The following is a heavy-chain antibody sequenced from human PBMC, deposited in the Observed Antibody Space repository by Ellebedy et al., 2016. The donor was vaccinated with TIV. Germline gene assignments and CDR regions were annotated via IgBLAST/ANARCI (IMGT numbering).Heavy chain of an antibody. CDR3: ARGGGFGGGFY. Sequence: MPSETLSLTCTVSAGSISSYYWSWIRQPPGKGLEWIGYIYYSGSTNYNPSLKSRVTISVDTSKNQFALKLSSVTAADTAVYYCARGGGFGGGFYWGQGTLVTVSS. V-gene: IGHV4-59*12. D-gene: IGHD3-16*01. CDR2: IYYSGST. J-gene: IGHJ4*02. CDR1: AGSISSYY.